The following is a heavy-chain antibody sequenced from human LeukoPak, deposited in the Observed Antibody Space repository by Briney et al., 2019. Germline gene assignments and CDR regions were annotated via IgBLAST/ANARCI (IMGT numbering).Heavy chain of an antibody. Sequence: PSETLSLTCTVSGGSISTYYWSWIRQPPGKGLEWIAYIHYSGSTNYSPWLKSRVSISLDTSKNQFSLKLTSVTAADTAVYYCARHLNTDMVKAHSDYWGQGTLVTVSS. J-gene: IGHJ4*02. CDR1: GGSISTYY. D-gene: IGHD5-18*01. V-gene: IGHV4-59*08. CDR2: IHYSGST. CDR3: ARHLNTDMVKAHSDY.